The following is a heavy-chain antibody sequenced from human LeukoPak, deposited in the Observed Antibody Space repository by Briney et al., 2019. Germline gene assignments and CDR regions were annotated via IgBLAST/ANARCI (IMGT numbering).Heavy chain of an antibody. CDR1: GGSISSYY. CDR3: ATSYSSGWSVH. CDR2: IYYSGST. J-gene: IGHJ4*02. V-gene: IGHV4-59*01. Sequence: SETLSLTCTVSGGSISSYYWSWIRQPPGKGLEWIGYIYYSGSTNYNPSLKSRVTISIDTSKNQFSLKLRSVTAADTAVYYCATSYSSGWSVHWGQGTLVTVSS. D-gene: IGHD6-19*01.